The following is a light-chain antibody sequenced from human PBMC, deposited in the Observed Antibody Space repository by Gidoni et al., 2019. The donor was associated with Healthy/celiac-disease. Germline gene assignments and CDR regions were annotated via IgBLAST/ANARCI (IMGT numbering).Light chain of an antibody. CDR2: LGS. CDR1: QSLLHSNGYNY. V-gene: IGKV2-28*01. Sequence: DIVMTQSPLSLPITPGEPASISCRSSQSLLHSNGYNYLDWYLQKPGQSPQLLIYLGSNRDSGVPERLSGSGSGTDFTLKISRVEAEDVGVYYCMQALQTPRTFGQGTKLEIK. CDR3: MQALQTPRT. J-gene: IGKJ2*01.